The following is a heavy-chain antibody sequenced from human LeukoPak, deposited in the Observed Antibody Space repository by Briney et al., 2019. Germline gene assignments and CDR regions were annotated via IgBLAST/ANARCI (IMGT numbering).Heavy chain of an antibody. CDR1: GFTFTNYN. J-gene: IGHJ4*02. V-gene: IGHV3-21*01. D-gene: IGHD1-26*01. CDR3: ARDGPYSGSYYDY. Sequence: PGGSLRLSCAASGFTFTNYNMNWVRQAPGKGLEWVSFISSSSSYIYYADSVKGRFTVSRDNAKNSQYLQMNSLRAEDTAVYYCARDGPYSGSYYDYWGQGTLVTVSS. CDR2: ISSSSSYI.